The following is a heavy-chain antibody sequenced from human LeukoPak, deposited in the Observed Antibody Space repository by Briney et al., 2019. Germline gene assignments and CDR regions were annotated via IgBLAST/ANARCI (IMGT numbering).Heavy chain of an antibody. CDR1: GDRVSSNSAA. J-gene: IGHJ4*02. CDR2: TYYRSKWYN. D-gene: IGHD6-19*01. Sequence: SQTLSLTCAISGDRVSSNSAAWNWIRQSPSRGLEWLGRTYYRSKWYNDYAVAVKSRIIINPDTSKNQFSLQLNSVTPEDTAVYYCARDPAAVAGKGGFDYWGQGTLVTDSS. V-gene: IGHV6-1*01. CDR3: ARDPAAVAGKGGFDY.